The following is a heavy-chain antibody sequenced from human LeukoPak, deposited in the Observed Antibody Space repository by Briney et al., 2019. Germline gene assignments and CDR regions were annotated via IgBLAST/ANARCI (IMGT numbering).Heavy chain of an antibody. CDR1: GGSISSYY. V-gene: IGHV4-38-2*02. Sequence: TSETLSLTCTVSGGSISSYYWSWIRQPPGKGLEWIGSIYHSGSTYYNPTLKSRVTISVETSKNQFSLKLSSVTAADTAVYYCARDYSNYDPSYIDYWGQGTLVTVS. D-gene: IGHD4-11*01. CDR3: ARDYSNYDPSYIDY. CDR2: IYHSGST. J-gene: IGHJ4*02.